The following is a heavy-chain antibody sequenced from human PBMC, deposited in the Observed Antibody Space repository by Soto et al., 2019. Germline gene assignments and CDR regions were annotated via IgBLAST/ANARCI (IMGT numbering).Heavy chain of an antibody. D-gene: IGHD6-13*01. Sequence: GGSLRLSCAASGFTFSSNWMHWVRQAPGKGLVWVSRINSDGSITSYADSVKGQFTISRDNAKNTLYLQMNSLRAEDTAVYYCARGSSSWYVSFDYWGQGILVTVSS. V-gene: IGHV3-74*01. CDR1: GFTFSSNW. CDR3: ARGSSSWYVSFDY. CDR2: INSDGSIT. J-gene: IGHJ4*02.